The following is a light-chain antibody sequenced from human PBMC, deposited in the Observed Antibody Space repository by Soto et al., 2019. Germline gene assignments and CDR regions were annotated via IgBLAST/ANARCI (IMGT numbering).Light chain of an antibody. Sequence: EIVLTQSPATLSLSPGQRATLSCRASQSVGSYLAWYQQKPGQAPRLLIYDASNRATGIPDRFSGSGSGTDFTLTIGSLEPEDFAVYYCHQRSNWPRTFGQGTKLEIK. CDR3: HQRSNWPRT. V-gene: IGKV3-11*01. CDR1: QSVGSY. CDR2: DAS. J-gene: IGKJ2*01.